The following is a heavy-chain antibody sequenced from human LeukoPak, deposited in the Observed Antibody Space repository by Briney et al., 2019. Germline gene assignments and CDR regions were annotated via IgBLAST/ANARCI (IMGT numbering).Heavy chain of an antibody. CDR2: IFYSGSI. CDR1: GGSISTSNYY. D-gene: IGHD6-19*01. J-gene: IGHJ4*02. V-gene: IGHV4-39*07. CDR3: ARGTLYSGWSYYFDY. Sequence: SETLSLTCTVSGGSISTSNYYWGWIRQPPGKGLEWIGNIFYSGSIYYSPSLKSRVTISLDTSRNQFSLKLTSVTAADTAVYYCARGTLYSGWSYYFDYWGQGSQVTVSS.